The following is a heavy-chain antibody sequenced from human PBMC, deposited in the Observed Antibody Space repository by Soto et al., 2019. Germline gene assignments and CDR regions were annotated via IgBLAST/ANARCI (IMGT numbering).Heavy chain of an antibody. D-gene: IGHD2-15*01. CDR1: GGSISGYY. Sequence: PSETLSLTCTVSGGSISGYYWSWIRQPPGKGLEWIGEINHSGSTNYNPSLKSRVTISVDTSKNQFSLKLSSVTAADTAVYYCARASSYCSGGSCHFDYWGQGTLVTVSS. CDR3: ARASSYCSGGSCHFDY. J-gene: IGHJ4*02. V-gene: IGHV4-34*01. CDR2: INHSGST.